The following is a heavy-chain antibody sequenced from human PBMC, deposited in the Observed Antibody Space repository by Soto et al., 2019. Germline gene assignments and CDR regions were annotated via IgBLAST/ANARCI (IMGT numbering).Heavy chain of an antibody. CDR2: IIPIFGIK. Sequence: QMQLVQSGAEVKERGSSVKISCKTSGGTFNTYALTWVRQAPGQGLEWIGGIIPIFGIKNVAQRFQGRVTINADESLTTAYMEMTSQRSDDTAVYYCAKEAGDHWGQGTLVNVSS. D-gene: IGHD3-10*01. V-gene: IGHV1-69*01. J-gene: IGHJ4*02. CDR1: GGTFNTYA. CDR3: AKEAGDH.